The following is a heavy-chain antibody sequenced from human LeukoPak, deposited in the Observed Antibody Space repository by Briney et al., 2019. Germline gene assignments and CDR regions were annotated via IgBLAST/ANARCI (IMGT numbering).Heavy chain of an antibody. J-gene: IGHJ4*02. CDR1: GFTFSSYW. V-gene: IGHV3-74*01. Sequence: GGSLRLSCAASGFTFSSYWMHWVRQAPGKGLVWVSRINSDGSTTNYADSVKGRFTISRDNAKNTLYLQMNSLRAEDTAMYYCARRSSGSPPFYFDYWGQGTLVTVSS. CDR3: ARRSSGSPPFYFDY. D-gene: IGHD1-26*01. CDR2: INSDGSTT.